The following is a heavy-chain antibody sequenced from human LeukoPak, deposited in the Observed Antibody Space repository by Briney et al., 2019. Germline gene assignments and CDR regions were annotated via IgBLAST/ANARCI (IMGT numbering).Heavy chain of an antibody. CDR1: GGSVSSYY. J-gene: IGHJ4*02. CDR3: ARHPELYFFDY. CDR2: ISYSGST. Sequence: SETLSLTCTVSGGSVSSYYWSWIRQPPGKGLEWIGYISYSGSTNYNPSLKSRVTISADTSKNQVSLTLSSVTAADTAVYYCARHPELYFFDYWGQGTLVTVSS. D-gene: IGHD3-10*01. V-gene: IGHV4-59*08.